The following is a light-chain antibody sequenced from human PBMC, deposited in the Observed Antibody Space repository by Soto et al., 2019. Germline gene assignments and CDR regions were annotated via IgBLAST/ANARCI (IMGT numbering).Light chain of an antibody. CDR1: SSNLGDNT. J-gene: IGLJ1*01. CDR3: AAWDASLDGYV. CDR2: DYD. V-gene: IGLV1-44*01. Sequence: QSALTQPPSASGTPGQRVTISCSTSSSNLGDNTVNWYQQVPGTAPKLLIYDYDQRPSGVPDRFSGSKSGTSASLAISGLQSEDEADYYCAAWDASLDGYVFGTGTKSPS.